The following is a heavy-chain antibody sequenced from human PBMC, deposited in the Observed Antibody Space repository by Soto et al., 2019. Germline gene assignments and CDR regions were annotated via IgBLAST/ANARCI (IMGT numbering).Heavy chain of an antibody. V-gene: IGHV4-39*07. CDR1: GDYLSSSSYY. Sequence: SETLCLTCTVAGDYLSSSSYYWGWIRQPPGKGLQWIGSISYDGSTYYNPSLKSRVTISVDTSKNQFSLKLSSVTAADTAVYYCARGLISGYYLYDAFDIWGQGTMVTVSS. CDR2: ISYDGST. J-gene: IGHJ3*02. CDR3: ARGLISGYYLYDAFDI. D-gene: IGHD3-22*01.